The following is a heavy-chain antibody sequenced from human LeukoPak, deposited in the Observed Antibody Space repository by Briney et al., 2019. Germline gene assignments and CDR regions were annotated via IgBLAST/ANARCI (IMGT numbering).Heavy chain of an antibody. D-gene: IGHD6-13*01. CDR2: IYYSGST. J-gene: IGHJ6*02. CDR3: ASGRQQLAHYGMDV. V-gene: IGHV4-59*01. Sequence: PSETLSLTCTVSGGSISSYYWSWIRQPPRKGLEWIGYIYYSGSTNYNPSLKSRVTISVDTSKNQFSLKLSSVTAADTAVYYCASGRQQLAHYGMDVWGQGTTVTVSS. CDR1: GGSISSYY.